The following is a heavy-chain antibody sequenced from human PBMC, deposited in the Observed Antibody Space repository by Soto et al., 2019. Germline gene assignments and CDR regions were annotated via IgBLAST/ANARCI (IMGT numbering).Heavy chain of an antibody. CDR2: ISGSGGST. D-gene: IGHD6-6*01. V-gene: IGHV3-23*01. CDR1: GFTFSSYA. J-gene: IGHJ6*02. Sequence: EVQLLESGGGLVQPGGSLRLSCAASGFTFSSYAMSWVRQAPGKGLEWVSAISGSGGSTYYADSVKGRFTISRDNSKNTLYLQMNSLRAEDTAVYYCAFKRAARDYYYYYGMDVWGQGTTVTVSS. CDR3: AFKRAARDYYYYYGMDV.